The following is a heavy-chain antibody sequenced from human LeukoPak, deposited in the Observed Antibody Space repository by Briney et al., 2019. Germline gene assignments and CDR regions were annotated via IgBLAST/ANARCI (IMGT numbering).Heavy chain of an antibody. CDR3: ATTLNIATPGHL. J-gene: IGHJ4*02. CDR2: IKSDESER. D-gene: IGHD6-13*01. CDR1: GFTFSDYW. V-gene: IGHV3-7*01. Sequence: GGSLRLSCVASGFTFSDYWMSWVRQAPGKGLEWVANIKSDESERFFSDSVKGRFTISRDNAKNSVYLQTSSLRAEDTGVYYCATTLNIATPGHLWGQGALVTVSS.